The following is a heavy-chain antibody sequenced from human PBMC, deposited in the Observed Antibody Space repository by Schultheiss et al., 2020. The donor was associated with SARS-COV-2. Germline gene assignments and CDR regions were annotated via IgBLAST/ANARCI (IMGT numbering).Heavy chain of an antibody. J-gene: IGHJ3*02. CDR2: IKSKTDGGTT. CDR3: TTGVVADAFDI. D-gene: IGHD3-3*01. V-gene: IGHV3-15*01. CDR1: GFTFSDYY. Sequence: GGSLRLSCAASGFTFSDYYMSWVRQAPGKGLEWVGRIKSKTDGGTTDYAAPVKGRFTISRDDSKNTLYLQMNSLKTEDTAVYYCTTGVVADAFDIWGQGTMVTVSS.